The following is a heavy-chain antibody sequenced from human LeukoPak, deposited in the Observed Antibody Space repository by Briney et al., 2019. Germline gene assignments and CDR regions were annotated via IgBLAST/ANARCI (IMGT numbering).Heavy chain of an antibody. J-gene: IGHJ4*02. CDR1: GYSISSGYY. Sequence: SETLSLTCAVSGYSISSGYYWGWIRQPPGNGPEWIGSIYHSGSTYYNPSLKSRVTISVDTSKNQFSLKLSSVTAADTAVYYCARPTFGVVSIFDYWGQGTLVTVSS. V-gene: IGHV4-38-2*01. CDR3: ARPTFGVVSIFDY. CDR2: IYHSGST. D-gene: IGHD3-3*01.